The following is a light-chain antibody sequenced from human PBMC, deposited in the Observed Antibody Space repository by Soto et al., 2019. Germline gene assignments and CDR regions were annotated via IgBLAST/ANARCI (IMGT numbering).Light chain of an antibody. CDR1: QSVRSNY. J-gene: IGKJ4*01. V-gene: IGKV3-20*01. CDR3: PQYGRSPFA. CDR2: DAS. Sequence: EIVLTQSPDTLSLSPGERATLSCRASQSVRSNYLAWYQQKPGQAPRFLIYDASSSATGIPDRFSGSGSGTVFTLTISRLEPDFCGVYYCPQYGRSPFAFLVGTQLDI.